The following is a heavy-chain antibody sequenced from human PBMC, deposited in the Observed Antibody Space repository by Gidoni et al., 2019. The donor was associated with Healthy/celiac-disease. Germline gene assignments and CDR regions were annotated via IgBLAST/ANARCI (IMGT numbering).Heavy chain of an antibody. CDR3: ARGRGFYGDYVYWYFDL. D-gene: IGHD4-17*01. V-gene: IGHV1-69*06. CDR2: IIPIFGTA. Sequence: QVQPAQSGAEVTKPGSSVKVSCQASGGTFSSYAITWVRQAPGQGLEWMGGIIPIFGTANYAQKFQGRVTITADKSTSTAYMELSSLRSEDTAVYYCARGRGFYGDYVYWYFDLWGRGTLVTVSS. J-gene: IGHJ2*01. CDR1: GGTFSSYA.